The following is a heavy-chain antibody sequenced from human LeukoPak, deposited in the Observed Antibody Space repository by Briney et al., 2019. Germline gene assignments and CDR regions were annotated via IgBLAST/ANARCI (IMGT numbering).Heavy chain of an antibody. D-gene: IGHD3-16*02. CDR2: ISYDGSNK. CDR3: ANQRGTMITFGGVIALDAFDI. J-gene: IGHJ3*02. CDR1: GFTFSSYG. Sequence: GGSLRLSCAASGFTFSSYGMHWVRQAPGKGLEWVAVISYDGSNKYYADSVKGRFTISRDNSKNTLYLQMNSLRAEDTAVYYCANQRGTMITFGGVIALDAFDIWGQGTMVTVSS. V-gene: IGHV3-30*18.